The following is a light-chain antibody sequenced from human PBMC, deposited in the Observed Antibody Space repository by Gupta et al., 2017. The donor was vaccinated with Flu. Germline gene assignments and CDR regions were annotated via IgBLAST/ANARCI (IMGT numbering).Light chain of an antibody. CDR1: QSVSTY. Sequence: GDRVTISCRANQSVSTYLTWYQHKPGRAPNVLIYAASILQSGVPSKFIGSGSGTDFTLTITSLHPEDSAIYYCQQTDNTPWTFGQGTNVEIK. V-gene: IGKV1-39*01. J-gene: IGKJ1*01. CDR2: AAS. CDR3: QQTDNTPWT.